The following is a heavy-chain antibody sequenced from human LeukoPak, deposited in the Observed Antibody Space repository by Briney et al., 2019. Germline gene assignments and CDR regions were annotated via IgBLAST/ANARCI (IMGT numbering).Heavy chain of an antibody. CDR2: IRSKANSYAT. CDR1: GFTFSGSA. D-gene: IGHD6-13*01. CDR3: TSRGPIAAAPDY. J-gene: IGHJ4*02. V-gene: IGHV3-73*01. Sequence: GGSLRLFCAASGFTFSGSAMHWVRQASGKGLEWVGRIRSKANSYATAYAASVKGRFTISRDDSKNTAYLQMNSLKTEDTAVYYCTSRGPIAAAPDYWGQGTLVTVSS.